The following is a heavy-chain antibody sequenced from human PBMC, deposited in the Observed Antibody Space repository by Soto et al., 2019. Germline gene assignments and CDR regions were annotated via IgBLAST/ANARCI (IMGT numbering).Heavy chain of an antibody. Sequence: ETLSLPCTVSGGSINGYYWSWIRQPPGKGLQWIGYIYYSGSTNYNPSLKSRVTISVVSSKNQVSLKLSSVTAADTAVYYCTRVGGYYGDYPNCGYWGQGTLVTVSS. CDR3: TRVGGYYGDYPNCGY. V-gene: IGHV4-59*01. J-gene: IGHJ4*02. CDR1: GGSINGYY. D-gene: IGHD4-17*01. CDR2: IYYSGST.